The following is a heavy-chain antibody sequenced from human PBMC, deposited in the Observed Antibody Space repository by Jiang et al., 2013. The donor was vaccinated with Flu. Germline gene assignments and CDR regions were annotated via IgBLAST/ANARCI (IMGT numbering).Heavy chain of an antibody. CDR2: IYYSGST. D-gene: IGHD3-22*01. Sequence: GSGLVKPSETLSLTCTVSGGSISSYYWSWIRQPPGKGLEWIGYIYYSGSTNYNPSLKSRVTISVDTSKNQFSLKLSSVTAADTAVYYCARVGYYDSSGYYSWYFDLWGRGTLVTVSS. CDR1: GGSISSYY. J-gene: IGHJ2*01. V-gene: IGHV4-59*01. CDR3: ARVGYYDSSGYYSWYFDL.